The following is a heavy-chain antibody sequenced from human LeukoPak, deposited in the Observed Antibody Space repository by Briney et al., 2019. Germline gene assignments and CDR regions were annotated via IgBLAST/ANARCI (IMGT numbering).Heavy chain of an antibody. CDR3: TTDNVRGV. D-gene: IGHD3-10*01. J-gene: IGHJ4*02. CDR2: VTDGGTT. Sequence: GGSLRPSCAASGFTFSSYAMSWVRQAPGKGLEWVGRVTDGGTTEYAAPVKGRFTISRDDSKNTLYLQMSGLKSEDTGVYYCTTDNVRGVWGQGILVTVSS. V-gene: IGHV3-15*01. CDR1: GFTFSSYA.